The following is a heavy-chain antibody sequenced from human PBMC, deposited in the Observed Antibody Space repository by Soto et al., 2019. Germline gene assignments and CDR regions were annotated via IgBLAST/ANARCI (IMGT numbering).Heavy chain of an antibody. D-gene: IGHD3-10*01. CDR2: ISYDGSNK. CDR3: AKDHYGSGGGMDV. V-gene: IGHV3-30*18. Sequence: QVQLVESGGGVVQPGRSLRLSCAASGFTFSSYGMHWVRQAPGKGLEWVAVISYDGSNKYYADSVKGRFTISRDKSKNTLYLQMNSLRAEDTAVYYCAKDHYGSGGGMDVWGQGTTVTVSS. CDR1: GFTFSSYG. J-gene: IGHJ6*02.